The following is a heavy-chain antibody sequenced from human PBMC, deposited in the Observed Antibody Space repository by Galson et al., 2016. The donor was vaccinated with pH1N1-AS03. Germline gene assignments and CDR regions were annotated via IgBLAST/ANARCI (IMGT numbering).Heavy chain of an antibody. Sequence: SLRLSCAASGFIFSSFGMHWVRQAPGRGLEWMAFIRNDETSKNYADSVRGRFTISRDISRNTLYLQMNGLTSDDTAVYYCVREGGAGGEFGRRGQGTLVTVSS. CDR2: IRNDETSK. J-gene: IGHJ4*02. CDR3: VREGGAGGEFGR. CDR1: GFIFSSFG. D-gene: IGHD2-21*01. V-gene: IGHV3-30*02.